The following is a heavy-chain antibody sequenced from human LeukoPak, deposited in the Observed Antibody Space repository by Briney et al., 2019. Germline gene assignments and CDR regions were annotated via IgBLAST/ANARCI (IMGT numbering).Heavy chain of an antibody. CDR3: ARAPLVGATTSFDY. V-gene: IGHV4-38-2*02. Sequence: SETLSLTCTVSGDSISSGYYWGWIRQPPGKGLEWIGSIYHSGSTYYNPSLKSRVTISVDTSKNQFSLKLSSVTAADTAVYYCARAPLVGATTSFDYWGQGTLVTVSS. CDR1: GDSISSGYY. J-gene: IGHJ4*02. D-gene: IGHD1-26*01. CDR2: IYHSGST.